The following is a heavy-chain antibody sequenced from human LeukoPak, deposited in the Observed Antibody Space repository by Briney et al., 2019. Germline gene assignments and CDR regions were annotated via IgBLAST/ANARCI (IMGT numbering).Heavy chain of an antibody. Sequence: SETLSLTRAVYGGSFSGYYWSWIRQPPGKGLEWIGEINHSGSTNYNPSLKSRVTISVDTSKNQFSLKLSSVTAADTAVYYCARGQGFGELSWFDPWGQGTLVTVSS. CDR3: ARGQGFGELSWFDP. J-gene: IGHJ5*02. D-gene: IGHD3-10*01. CDR1: GGSFSGYY. CDR2: INHSGST. V-gene: IGHV4-34*01.